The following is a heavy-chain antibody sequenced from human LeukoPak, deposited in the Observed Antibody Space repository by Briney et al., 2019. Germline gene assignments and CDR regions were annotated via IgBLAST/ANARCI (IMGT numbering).Heavy chain of an antibody. CDR2: IYESEST. J-gene: IGHJ6*03. V-gene: IGHV4-59*01. D-gene: IGHD3-22*01. CDR1: GGSISNYF. Sequence: SETLSLTCTVSGGSISNYFWSWIRQPPGRGLEWIGYIYESESTNYNPSLKSRVTISPDTSKKKFSLKPTSVTAADTAVYYCARSPPPFYDSSGYHYYYYMDVWGKGTTVTVSS. CDR3: ARSPPPFYDSSGYHYYYYMDV.